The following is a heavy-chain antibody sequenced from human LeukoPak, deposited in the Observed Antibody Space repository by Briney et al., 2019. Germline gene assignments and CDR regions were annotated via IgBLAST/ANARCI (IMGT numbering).Heavy chain of an antibody. Sequence: SETLSLTCAVYGGSFSRYYWTWIRQPPGKGREWIGEINQSGSANYNPSLKSRVSISVDRSKKQFSLKLPSVTAAATALYSCAIRFGRLEAGGTPFDSWGQGTLVTVSS. CDR2: INQSGSA. CDR1: GGSFSRYY. D-gene: IGHD6-13*01. V-gene: IGHV4-34*01. J-gene: IGHJ4*02. CDR3: AIRFGRLEAGGTPFDS.